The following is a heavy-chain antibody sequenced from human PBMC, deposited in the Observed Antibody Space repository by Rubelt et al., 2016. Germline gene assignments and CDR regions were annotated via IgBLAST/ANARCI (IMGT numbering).Heavy chain of an antibody. Sequence: KFGGGVVQPGRSLRLSCAASGFTFSSYGMHWVRQAPGKGLEWVAVIWYDGSNKYYADSVKGRFTISRDNSKNTLYLQMNSLRAEDTAVYYCARGGKRWLGDYWGQGTLVTVSS. J-gene: IGHJ4*02. CDR2: IWYDGSNK. V-gene: IGHV3-33*01. CDR1: GFTFSSYG. D-gene: IGHD4-17*01. CDR3: ARGGKRWLGDY.